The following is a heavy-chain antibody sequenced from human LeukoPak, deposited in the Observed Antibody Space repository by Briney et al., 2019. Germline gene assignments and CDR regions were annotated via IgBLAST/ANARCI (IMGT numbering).Heavy chain of an antibody. D-gene: IGHD5-18*01. V-gene: IGHV3-30-3*01. CDR3: ARGPGLAMGKGYFDY. CDR2: TSHDEGNK. CDR1: GFTFSNYA. J-gene: IGHJ4*02. Sequence: GGSLRLSCAASGFTFSNYAMHWVRQAPGKGLEWVAATSHDEGNKSYADSVKGRFTISRDNSRKTLYLEVNSLRTDDTAVYYCARGPGLAMGKGYFDYCGQGTLVTVSS.